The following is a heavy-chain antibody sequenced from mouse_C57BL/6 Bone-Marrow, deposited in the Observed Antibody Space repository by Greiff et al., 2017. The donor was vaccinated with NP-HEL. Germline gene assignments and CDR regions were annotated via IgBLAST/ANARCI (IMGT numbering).Heavy chain of an antibody. D-gene: IGHD1-1*01. J-gene: IGHJ2*01. Sequence: VQLQQSGAELVKPGASVKISCKASGYAFSSYWMNWVKQRPGKGLEWIGQIYPGDGDTNYNGKFKGKATLTVDTSSSTAYMQLSSLTSEDSAVYCYARYYGSSYCFDYWGQGTTLTVSS. CDR3: ARYYGSSYCFDY. V-gene: IGHV1-80*01. CDR2: IYPGDGDT. CDR1: GYAFSSYW.